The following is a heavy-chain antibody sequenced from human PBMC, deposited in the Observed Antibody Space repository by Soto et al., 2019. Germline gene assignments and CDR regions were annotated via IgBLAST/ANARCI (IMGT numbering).Heavy chain of an antibody. CDR2: INGDGSGT. J-gene: IGHJ5*02. CDR3: LIGAIPTSSSAAGYTYFDP. CDR1: GFAFTDYW. Sequence: EVQLVQSGGGLVQPGGSLRLSCAASGFAFTDYWMHWVRQAPGKGLVCVSRINGDGSGTDYADSVKGRFTISRDNARNTLYLQMNHLRAEDTAAYYCLIGAIPTSSSAAGYTYFDPWGQGTLVSVSS. D-gene: IGHD6-6*01. V-gene: IGHV3-74*01.